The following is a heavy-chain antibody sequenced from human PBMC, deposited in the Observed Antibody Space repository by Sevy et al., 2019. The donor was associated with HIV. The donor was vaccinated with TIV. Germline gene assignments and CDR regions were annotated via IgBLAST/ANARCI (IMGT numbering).Heavy chain of an antibody. D-gene: IGHD5-18*01. CDR2: ISGDGSPT. V-gene: IGHV3-74*01. CDR1: GFTFSSYW. Sequence: GGSLRLSCEASGFTFSSYWMHWVRQSPGKGLVWVSRISGDGSPTNYADSVKGRFTISRDNAKNTLYLQMNSLRAEDTALYYCARGYSYGYGMDVWGQGTTVTVSS. J-gene: IGHJ6*02. CDR3: ARGYSYGYGMDV.